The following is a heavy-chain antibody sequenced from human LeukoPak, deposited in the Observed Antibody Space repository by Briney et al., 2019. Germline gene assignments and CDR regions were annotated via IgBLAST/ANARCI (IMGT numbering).Heavy chain of an antibody. CDR2: IYYSGST. V-gene: IGHV4-31*03. D-gene: IGHD7-27*01. Sequence: SETLSLTCTVSGGSISSGGYYWSWIRQHPGKGLEWIGYIYYSGSTYYNPSLKSRVTISVDTSKNQFSLKLSSVTAADTAVYYCARAQRGNWGPMKRSGDNWYFDLWGRGTLVTVSS. J-gene: IGHJ2*01. CDR3: ARAQRGNWGPMKRSGDNWYFDL. CDR1: GGSISSGGYY.